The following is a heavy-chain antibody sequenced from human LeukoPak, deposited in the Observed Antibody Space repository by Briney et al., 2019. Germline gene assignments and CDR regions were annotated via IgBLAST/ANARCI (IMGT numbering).Heavy chain of an antibody. D-gene: IGHD5-12*01. J-gene: IGHJ6*03. Sequence: GASVKVSCKASGYTFTSCAMHWVRQAPGQRLEWMGWSNAGNGNTKYSQEFQGRVTITADESTSTAYMELSSLRSEDTAVYYCARGGDIVATIDYYYYYMDVWGKGTTVTISS. CDR3: ARGGDIVATIDYYYYYMDV. CDR1: GYTFTSCA. V-gene: IGHV1-3*02. CDR2: SNAGNGNT.